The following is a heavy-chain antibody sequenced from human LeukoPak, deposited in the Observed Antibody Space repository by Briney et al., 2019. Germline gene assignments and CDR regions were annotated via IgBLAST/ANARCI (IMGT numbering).Heavy chain of an antibody. CDR2: ISYDGSNR. CDR1: GFTFSSYG. V-gene: IGHV3-30*18. CDR3: AKGGRMATIPN. Sequence: GGSLRLSCAASGFTFSSYGMHWVRRAPGKGLEWVAVISYDGSNRYYADSVKGRFAISRDNSKNTLYLQMNSLRAEDTAVYYCAKGGRMATIPNWGQGTLVTVSS. D-gene: IGHD5-24*01. J-gene: IGHJ4*02.